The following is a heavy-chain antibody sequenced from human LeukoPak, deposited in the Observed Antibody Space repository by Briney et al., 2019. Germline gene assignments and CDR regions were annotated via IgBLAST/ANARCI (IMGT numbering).Heavy chain of an antibody. D-gene: IGHD3-3*01. V-gene: IGHV3-7*01. Sequence: GGSLRLSCAASGFTFSSYWMSWVRQAPGKGLEWVANIKQDGSEKYYVDSVKGRFTISRDNAKNSLYLQMNSLRAEDTAVNYCAREGGFGEYYFDYWGQGTLVTVSS. CDR1: GFTFSSYW. CDR3: AREGGFGEYYFDY. J-gene: IGHJ4*02. CDR2: IKQDGSEK.